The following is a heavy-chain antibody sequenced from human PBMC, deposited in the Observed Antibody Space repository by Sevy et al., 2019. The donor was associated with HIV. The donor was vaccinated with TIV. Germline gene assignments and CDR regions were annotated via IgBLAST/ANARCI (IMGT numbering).Heavy chain of an antibody. CDR3: VRDTTGTTRPVRKLFDY. CDR2: ISSNGGST. Sequence: GGSLRLSCSASGFTFSSYAMHWVRQAPGKGLEYVSAISSNGGSTYYADSVKGRFTISRDNSKNTLYLQMSSLRAEDTAVYYCVRDTTGTTRPVRKLFDYWGQGTLVTVSS. J-gene: IGHJ4*02. V-gene: IGHV3-64D*06. CDR1: GFTFSSYA. D-gene: IGHD4-17*01.